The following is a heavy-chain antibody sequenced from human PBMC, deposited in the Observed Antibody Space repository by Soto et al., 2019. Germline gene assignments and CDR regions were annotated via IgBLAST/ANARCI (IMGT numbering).Heavy chain of an antibody. V-gene: IGHV1-69*12. J-gene: IGHJ4*02. CDR1: GGTFSSYN. CDR2: TIPVFGTA. CDR3: AREGRQLWDS. D-gene: IGHD1-1*01. Sequence: QVQLVQSGTEVKRPGSSVKVSCKVSGGTFSSYNIGWVRQAPGQGLEWLGGTIPVFGTANYAQKFRGRVTITADESTSTAYMELSSLRYEDTAVYYCAREGRQLWDSWGQGTLVTVSS.